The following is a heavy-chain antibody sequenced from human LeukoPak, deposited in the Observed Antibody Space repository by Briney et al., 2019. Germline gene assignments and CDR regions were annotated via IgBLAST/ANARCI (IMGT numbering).Heavy chain of an antibody. CDR1: GGSISSSSYY. J-gene: IGHJ4*02. V-gene: IGHV4-39*01. CDR3: TRRSDIRSFDS. Sequence: SETLSLTCAVSGGSISSSSYYWGWIRLPPGKGLEWIGSIYYSGNTKYNPSLKSRVTISMDLSKNQISLNLRSVTAADTAVYYCTRRSDIRSFDSWGQGTLVTVSS. D-gene: IGHD2-15*01. CDR2: IYYSGNT.